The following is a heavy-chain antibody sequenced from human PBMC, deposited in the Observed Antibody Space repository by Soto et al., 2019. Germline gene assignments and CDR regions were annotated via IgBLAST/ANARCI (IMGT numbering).Heavy chain of an antibody. V-gene: IGHV3-23*01. CDR2: ISGSGCST. D-gene: IGHD3-10*01. Sequence: GGSLRLSCAASGFTFSSYAMSWVRQAPGKGLEWVSAISGSGCSTYYADSVKGRFTISRDNSKNTLYLQMNSLRAEDTAVFYCAKGGGYGSGSYQDYWGQGTLVTVSS. CDR3: AKGGGYGSGSYQDY. CDR1: GFTFSSYA. J-gene: IGHJ4*02.